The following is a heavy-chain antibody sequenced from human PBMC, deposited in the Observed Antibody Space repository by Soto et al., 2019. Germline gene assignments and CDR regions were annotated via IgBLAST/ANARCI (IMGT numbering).Heavy chain of an antibody. CDR2: IWYDGSNK. CDR3: ARVGRAAAGKYYFDY. J-gene: IGHJ4*02. D-gene: IGHD6-13*01. CDR1: GFTFSSYG. V-gene: IGHV3-33*01. Sequence: PGGSLRLSCAASGFTFSSYGMHWVRQAPGKGLEWVAVIWYDGSNKYYADSVKGRFTISRDNSKNTLYLQMNSLRAEDTAVYYCARVGRAAAGKYYFDYWGQGTLVTVSS.